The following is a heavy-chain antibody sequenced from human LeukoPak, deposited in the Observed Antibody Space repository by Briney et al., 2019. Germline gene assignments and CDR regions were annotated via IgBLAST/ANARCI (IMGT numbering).Heavy chain of an antibody. Sequence: WGSLRLSCAASGFTFSNYWMHWVRQAPGKGLVCVSRINSDGINTSYADSVKGRFTISRDNAKNTLNLQMNSLRAEDTAVYYCAREGDLDFDYWGQGTLVTVSS. J-gene: IGHJ4*02. CDR3: AREGDLDFDY. V-gene: IGHV3-74*01. CDR2: INSDGINT. D-gene: IGHD2-21*02. CDR1: GFTFSNYW.